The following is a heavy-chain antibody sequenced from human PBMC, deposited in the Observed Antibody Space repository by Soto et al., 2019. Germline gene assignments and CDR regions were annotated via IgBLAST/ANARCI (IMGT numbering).Heavy chain of an antibody. CDR2: IFYSGST. CDR3: ARRRDAYTFLDY. CDR1: GGSISSYY. J-gene: IGHJ4*02. V-gene: IGHV4-59*08. D-gene: IGHD2-2*01. Sequence: PSETLSLTCTVSGGSISSYYWSWIRQPPGKGLEWIGYIFYSGSTNYNPSLKSRVTISVDTSKNQFSLKLSSVTAADTAVYYCARRRDAYTFLDYSGQGTLVTVSS.